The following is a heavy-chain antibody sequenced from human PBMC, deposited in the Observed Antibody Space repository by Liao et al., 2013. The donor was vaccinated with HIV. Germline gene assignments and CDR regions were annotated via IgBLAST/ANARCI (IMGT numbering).Heavy chain of an antibody. Sequence: QVQPQQWGAGLLKPSETLSLTCAVYGGSFSGYYWSWIRQPPGKGLEWIGEINHSGSTNYNPSLKSRVTISVDTSKNQFSLRLSSVTAADTAVYYCATAGDTSGYYWAALDSWGQGTLVTVSS. J-gene: IGHJ4*02. CDR2: INHSGST. CDR3: ATAGDTSGYYWAALDS. CDR1: GGSFSGYY. D-gene: IGHD3-22*01. V-gene: IGHV4-34*01.